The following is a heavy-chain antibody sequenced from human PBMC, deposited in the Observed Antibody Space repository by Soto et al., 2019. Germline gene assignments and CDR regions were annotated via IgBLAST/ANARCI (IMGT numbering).Heavy chain of an antibody. V-gene: IGHV3-11*01. CDR1: GFTFSDYY. D-gene: IGHD3-10*01. CDR2: ISRSGSTI. Sequence: GGSLRLSCAASGFTFSDYYMSWIRQAPGKGLEWVSYISRSGSTIYYADSVKGRFTISRDNAKNSLYLQMNSLRAEDTAVYYCASHPNSYYYGSGFFVPVPPLLDYWGQGTLVTVSS. J-gene: IGHJ4*02. CDR3: ASHPNSYYYGSGFFVPVPPLLDY.